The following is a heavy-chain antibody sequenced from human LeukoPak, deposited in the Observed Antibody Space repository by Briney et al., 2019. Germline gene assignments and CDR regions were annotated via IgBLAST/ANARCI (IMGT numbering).Heavy chain of an antibody. CDR2: IWYDGSNK. CDR1: GFTFSSYG. CDR3: ARDREYCSSTSCYPGFDP. V-gene: IGHV3-33*01. D-gene: IGHD2-2*01. J-gene: IGHJ5*02. Sequence: GGSPRLSCAASGFTFSSYGMHWVRQAPCKGLEWVAVIWYDGSNKYYADSVKGRFTISRDNSKNTLYLQMNSLRAEDTAVYYCARDREYCSSTSCYPGFDPWGQGTLVTVSS.